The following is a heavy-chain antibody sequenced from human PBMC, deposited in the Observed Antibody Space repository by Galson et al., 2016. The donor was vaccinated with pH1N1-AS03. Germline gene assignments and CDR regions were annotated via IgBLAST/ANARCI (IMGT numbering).Heavy chain of an antibody. CDR2: IWYDGSKE. D-gene: IGHD3/OR15-3a*01. CDR1: GFTFRSFG. J-gene: IGHJ6*02. V-gene: IGHV3-33*01. CDR3: ARPAHDFGRPYHMDV. Sequence: SLRLSCAASGFTFRSFGMHWVRQAPGKGLEWVAVIWYDGSKEEYADSVKGRFTISSDNSKNTLFLQMKSLGVEDTAVYYCARPAHDFGRPYHMDVWGQGTTVTVSS.